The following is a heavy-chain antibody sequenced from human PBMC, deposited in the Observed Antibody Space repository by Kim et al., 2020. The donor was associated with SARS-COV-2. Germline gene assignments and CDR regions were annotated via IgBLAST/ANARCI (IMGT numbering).Heavy chain of an antibody. CDR1: GFTFSSYA. V-gene: IGHV3-30*04. J-gene: IGHJ1*01. CDR3: ARRLDLQH. Sequence: GGSLRLSCAASGFTFSSYAMHWVRQAPGKGLEWVAVISYDGSNKYYADSVKGRFTISRDNSKNTLYLQMNSLRAEDTAVYYCARRLDLQHWGQGTLVTVSS. CDR2: ISYDGSNK.